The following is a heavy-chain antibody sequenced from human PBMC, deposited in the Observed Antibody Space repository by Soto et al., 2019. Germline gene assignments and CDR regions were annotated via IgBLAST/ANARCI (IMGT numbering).Heavy chain of an antibody. CDR3: ARLGFPGAIYFDS. Sequence: LKISCKGSGHNFTTFWIGWVRQMPGKALEWMGIIYPGDSETKYSPDFEGQGTISADRSTNTAYLQWRSLRASDTAMYYCARLGFPGAIYFDSWGLGTLVTGPS. CDR2: IYPGDSET. V-gene: IGHV5-51*01. J-gene: IGHJ4*02. CDR1: GHNFTTFW.